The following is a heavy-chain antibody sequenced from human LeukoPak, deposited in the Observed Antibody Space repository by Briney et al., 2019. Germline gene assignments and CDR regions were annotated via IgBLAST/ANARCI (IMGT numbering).Heavy chain of an antibody. Sequence: GGSLRLSCAASGFTFSSYGMHWVRQAPGKGLEWVAVIWYDGSNKYYADSVKGRFTISRDNSKNTLYLQMNSLRAEDTAVYYCARTTPRFGLVRAFDLWGRGTLVTVSS. V-gene: IGHV3-33*01. D-gene: IGHD3-10*01. J-gene: IGHJ2*01. CDR1: GFTFSSYG. CDR2: IWYDGSNK. CDR3: ARTTPRFGLVRAFDL.